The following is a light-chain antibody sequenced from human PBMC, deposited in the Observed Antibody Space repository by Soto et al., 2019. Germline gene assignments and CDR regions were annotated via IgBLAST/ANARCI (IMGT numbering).Light chain of an antibody. Sequence: DFQMTQSPSTLSASVGDTVTITCRASQSIDTWLAWYQQRPGKAPKLLIYEASRLESGVPSRFSGSGSGTEFTLTISSLQPDDFATYYCQRCNTYSVTFGQGTKVEIK. J-gene: IGKJ1*01. CDR3: QRCNTYSVT. CDR1: QSIDTW. V-gene: IGKV1-5*03. CDR2: EAS.